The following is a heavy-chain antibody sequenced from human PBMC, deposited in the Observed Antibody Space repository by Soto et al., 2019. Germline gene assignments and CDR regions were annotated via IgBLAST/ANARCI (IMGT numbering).Heavy chain of an antibody. Sequence: SETLSLTCSLSGYSISSGYYWGWLRQPPEKGLEWIATIFHSGSTYYNPSLKSRLTLSVDTSKNQFSLKLTSVTAADTAIYYCARAGGSLTPDYWGQGTLVTVSS. CDR2: IFHSGST. CDR3: ARAGGSLTPDY. CDR1: GYSISSGYY. J-gene: IGHJ4*02. V-gene: IGHV4-38-2*02.